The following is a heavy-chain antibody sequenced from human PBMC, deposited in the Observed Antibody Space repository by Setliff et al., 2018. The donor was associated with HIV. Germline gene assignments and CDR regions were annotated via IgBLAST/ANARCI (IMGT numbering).Heavy chain of an antibody. CDR2: IYYSGVT. D-gene: IGHD3-22*01. J-gene: IGHJ4*02. CDR1: GGSINSTSYY. CDR3: ARAPYYDYRGLAVYYFDY. Sequence: SETLSLTCIVSGGSINSTSYYWGWIRQPPGQGLEWIGTIYYSGVTFYNTSLKTRITISVDTSKNNLSLKVSSLTAADTAVYYCARAPYYDYRGLAVYYFDYWGQGTLGTVSS. V-gene: IGHV4-39*07.